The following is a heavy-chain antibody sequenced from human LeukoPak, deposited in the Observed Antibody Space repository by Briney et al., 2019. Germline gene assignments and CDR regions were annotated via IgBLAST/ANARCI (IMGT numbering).Heavy chain of an antibody. CDR1: GFTFRNTW. V-gene: IGHV3-15*01. D-gene: IGHD3-22*01. CDR2: IKSKADGGTT. Sequence: GASLRLSCAASGFTFRNTWMTWVGQAPGKGPEWVGHIKSKADGGTTDYAASVNGRFTISRDDSENTLSLQMNSLKTEDTAVYFCTIENYYDSSGPIKHWGQGTLVTVSS. J-gene: IGHJ1*01. CDR3: TIENYYDSSGPIKH.